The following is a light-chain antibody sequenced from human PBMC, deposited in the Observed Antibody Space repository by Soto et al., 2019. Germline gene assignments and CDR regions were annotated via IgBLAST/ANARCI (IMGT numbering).Light chain of an antibody. CDR1: SSDIGTYDY. J-gene: IGLJ1*01. V-gene: IGLV2-14*01. CDR3: SSFAGTNSFV. Sequence: QSALTQPASVSGSPGQSITISCTGTSSDIGTYDYVSWYQQHPGKAPKLMIYEVINRPSGISNRFSGSKSGNTASLTISGLQAEDEADYYCSSFAGTNSFVFGTGTKLTVL. CDR2: EVI.